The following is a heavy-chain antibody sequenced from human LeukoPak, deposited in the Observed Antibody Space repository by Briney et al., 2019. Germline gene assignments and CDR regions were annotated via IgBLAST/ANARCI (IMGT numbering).Heavy chain of an antibody. CDR1: GGTFSSYA. CDR3: ARDLSVLAVAGTDY. J-gene: IGHJ4*02. Sequence: SVKVSCKASGGTFSSYAISWVRQAPGQGLEWMGGIIPIFGTANYAQKFQGRVTITADKSTSTAYMELSSLRSEDTAVYYCARDLSVLAVAGTDYWGKGPRVPVSS. V-gene: IGHV1-69*06. CDR2: IIPIFGTA. D-gene: IGHD6-19*01.